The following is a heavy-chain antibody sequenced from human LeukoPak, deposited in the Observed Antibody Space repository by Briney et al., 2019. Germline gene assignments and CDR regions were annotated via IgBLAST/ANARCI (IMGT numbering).Heavy chain of an antibody. V-gene: IGHV4-61*02. J-gene: IGHJ5*02. D-gene: IGHD3-10*01. CDR3: ARGTWFGELLGSWWFDP. CDR2: IYTSGST. Sequence: IPSETLSLTCTVSGGSISSGSYYWSWIRQPAGKGLEWIGRIYTSGSTNYNPSLKSRVTISVDTSKNQFSLKLSSVTAADTAVYYCARGTWFGELLGSWWFDPWGQGTLVTVSS. CDR1: GGSISSGSYY.